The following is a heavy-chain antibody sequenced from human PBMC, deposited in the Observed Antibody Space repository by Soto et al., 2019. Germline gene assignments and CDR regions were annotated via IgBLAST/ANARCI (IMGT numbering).Heavy chain of an antibody. CDR1: GYTFNIYY. CDR3: ARDQAPFVSRLEGSALPYYYYGLDV. J-gene: IGHJ6*02. CDR2: IKPNSGGT. D-gene: IGHD3-16*01. V-gene: IGHV1-2*02. Sequence: GASVKVSCKASGYTFNIYYIHWVLQVPGQGLEWMGWIKPNSGGTEYAQKFQGRVTMTRDTSISTAYMELSRLRSDDTAVYCCARDQAPFVSRLEGSALPYYYYGLDVWGQGTTVTVSS.